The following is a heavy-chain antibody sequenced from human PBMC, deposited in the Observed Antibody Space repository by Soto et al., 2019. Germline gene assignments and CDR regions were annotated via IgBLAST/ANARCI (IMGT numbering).Heavy chain of an antibody. CDR2: ISYDGSNK. D-gene: IGHD3-3*01. CDR3: AKSAPYYDFWSGYSSGYYYMDV. V-gene: IGHV3-30*18. Sequence: WGSLRPRWAASGGTCSSHGRHRVRQAQGKGLEWVAVISYDGSNKYYADSVKGRFTISRDNSKNTLYLQMNSLRAEDTAVYYCAKSAPYYDFWSGYSSGYYYMDVWGQGTTVTVSS. CDR1: GGTCSSHG. J-gene: IGHJ6*03.